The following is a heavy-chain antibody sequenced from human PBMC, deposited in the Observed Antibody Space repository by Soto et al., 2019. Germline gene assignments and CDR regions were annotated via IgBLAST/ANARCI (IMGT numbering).Heavy chain of an antibody. CDR2: INHSGST. D-gene: IGHD1-1*01. CDR1: GGSFSGYY. J-gene: IGHJ6*03. V-gene: IGHV4-34*01. Sequence: PSETLSLTCAVYGGSFSGYYWSWIRQPPGKGLEWIGEINHSGSTNYNPSLKSRVTISVDTSKNQFSLKLSSVTAADTAVYYCAREVSTTGTTYYYYYMDVWGKGTTVTVSS. CDR3: AREVSTTGTTYYYYYMDV.